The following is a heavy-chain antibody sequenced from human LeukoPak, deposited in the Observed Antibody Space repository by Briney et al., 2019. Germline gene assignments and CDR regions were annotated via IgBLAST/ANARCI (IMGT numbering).Heavy chain of an antibody. CDR1: GFPFSNHW. Sequence: GGSLRLSCAASGFPFSNHWMHWVRQAPGKGLVWVSRIDEGGSNAMYADSVKGRYSISRDNAKNTVNLQMNSLRAEDTGVYYCIRDEALWRLDYWGQGTLVTVSS. J-gene: IGHJ4*02. V-gene: IGHV3-74*03. CDR3: IRDEALWRLDY. D-gene: IGHD2-21*01. CDR2: IDEGGSNA.